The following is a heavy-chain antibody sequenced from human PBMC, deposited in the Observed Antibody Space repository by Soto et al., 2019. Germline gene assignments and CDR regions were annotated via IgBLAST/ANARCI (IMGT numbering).Heavy chain of an antibody. CDR3: APHVHCSGGSCHYDAFDI. CDR1: GFIFGNYM. D-gene: IGHD2-15*01. J-gene: IGHJ3*02. V-gene: IGHV3-23*01. CDR2: IRDGGEST. Sequence: EVQLLESGGGLVQPGESLRLSCAISGFIFGNYMMTWVRQAPGKGLEWVSTIRDGGESTYYADSVKGRFTISRDNSKNIVYLQMDSLGVEDTAVYYCAPHVHCSGGSCHYDAFDIRGQGTMVTVSS.